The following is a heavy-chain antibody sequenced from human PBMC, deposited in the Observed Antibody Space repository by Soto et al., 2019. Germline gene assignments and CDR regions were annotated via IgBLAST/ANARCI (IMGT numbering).Heavy chain of an antibody. CDR2: INAGNGNI. CDR1: GYTFTSYA. CDR3: ARDSGSP. J-gene: IGHJ5*02. V-gene: IGHV1-3*01. D-gene: IGHD3-10*01. Sequence: QVQLVQSGAEVKKPGASVKVSCKASGYTFTSYAMHWVRQAPGQRLEWMGWINAGNGNIKYSQKCKGRITITRDTSASKAYMELSSLRSEDTAVYYCARDSGSPWGPGTLVTVSS.